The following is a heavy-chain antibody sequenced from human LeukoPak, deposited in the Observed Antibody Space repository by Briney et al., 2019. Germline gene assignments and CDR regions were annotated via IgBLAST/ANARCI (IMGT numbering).Heavy chain of an antibody. J-gene: IGHJ5*02. Sequence: GGSLRLSCAASGFPFSYYGMHWVRQAPGKGLEWVAFIRYDGNDKFYADSVKGRFTISRDNSKNTLYLQMNSLRAEDTAVYYCAKVLGELFPAFPIAWFDPWGQGTLVTVSS. D-gene: IGHD3-10*01. CDR2: IRYDGNDK. CDR3: AKVLGELFPAFPIAWFDP. CDR1: GFPFSYYG. V-gene: IGHV3-30*02.